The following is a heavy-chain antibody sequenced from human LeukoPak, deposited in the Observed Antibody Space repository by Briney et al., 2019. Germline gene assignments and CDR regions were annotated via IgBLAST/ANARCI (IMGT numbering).Heavy chain of an antibody. Sequence: SETLPLTCTVSGGSISSGSYYWSWIRQPAGKGLEWIGRIYTSGSTNYNPSLKSRVTISVDTSKNQFSLKLSSVTAADTAVYYCARDSGSSYYYYYMDVWGKGTTVTISS. D-gene: IGHD3-10*01. CDR1: GGSISSGSYY. J-gene: IGHJ6*03. CDR2: IYTSGST. CDR3: ARDSGSSYYYYYMDV. V-gene: IGHV4-61*02.